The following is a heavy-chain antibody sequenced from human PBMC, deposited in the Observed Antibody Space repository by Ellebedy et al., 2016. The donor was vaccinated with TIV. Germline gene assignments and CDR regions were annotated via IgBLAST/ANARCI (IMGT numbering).Heavy chain of an antibody. V-gene: IGHV3-48*04. CDR2: ISSTGTTI. Sequence: PGGSLRLSCAASGFTFGNNSMNWVRQAPGKGLEWVSYISSTGTTIYYADSVKGRFTISRDNAKISLYLLMNSLTAEDTAVYYCANGAYDIWGQGTMVTVSS. J-gene: IGHJ3*02. CDR3: ANGAYDI. CDR1: GFTFGNNS.